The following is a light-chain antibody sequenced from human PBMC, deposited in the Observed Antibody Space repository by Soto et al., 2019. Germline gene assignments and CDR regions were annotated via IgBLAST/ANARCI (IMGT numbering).Light chain of an antibody. CDR1: SSDIGKF. V-gene: IGLV2-14*01. CDR2: EVS. J-gene: IGLJ2*01. CDR3: SSYATSTVI. Sequence: QSALTQPASVSGSAGRSIIISCTGSSSDIGKFVSWYQQYPGKAPKLIVYEVSNRPSGVPNRFSGSKSGNTASLTISGLQAEVEADYYCSSYATSTVIFGGGTKLTVL.